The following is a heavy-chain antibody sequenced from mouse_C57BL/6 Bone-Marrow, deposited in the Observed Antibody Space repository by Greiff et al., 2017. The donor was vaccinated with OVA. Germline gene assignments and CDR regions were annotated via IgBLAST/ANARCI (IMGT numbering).Heavy chain of an antibody. D-gene: IGHD2-4*01. Sequence: QVQLQQSGAELVRPGASVTLSCKASGYTFTDYEMHWVKQTPVHGLEWIGAIDPETGGTAYNQKFKGKAILTADKSSSTAYMELRSLTSEDSAVYYCTRFDYGMFAYWGQGTLVTVSA. CDR2: IDPETGGT. CDR3: TRFDYGMFAY. J-gene: IGHJ3*01. CDR1: GYTFTDYE. V-gene: IGHV1-15*01.